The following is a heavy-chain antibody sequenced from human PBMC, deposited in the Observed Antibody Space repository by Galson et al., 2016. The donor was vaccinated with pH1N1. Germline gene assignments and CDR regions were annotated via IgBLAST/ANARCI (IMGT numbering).Heavy chain of an antibody. V-gene: IGHV3-7*01. CDR2: MNQDGNKK. J-gene: IGHJ4*02. CDR3: VRAVGRAEAH. Sequence: SLRLSCAASGFTLSSYWMSWVRQAPGKGLEWVANMNQDGNKKYYVDSVKGRFIISRDYSKNPLYLQMNSLRAEDTAMYYCVRAVGRAEAHWGQETLVTVSS. D-gene: IGHD1-26*01. CDR1: GFTLSSYW.